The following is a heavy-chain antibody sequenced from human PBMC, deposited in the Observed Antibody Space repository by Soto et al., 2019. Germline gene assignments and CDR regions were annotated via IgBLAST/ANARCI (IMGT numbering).Heavy chain of an antibody. CDR3: TRAWGGGWYPDY. Sequence: QVQLQQSGPGLVKHSQTLSLTCAISGYSVSANSAGWNWIRQSPSRVLEWLGRAYYQSKWYDDYALSVKGRITIPPDTSKNQSSLQLNSVTPEDTAVYYCTRAWGGGWYPDYWDQGTLVTVSS. CDR2: AYYQSKWYD. D-gene: IGHD6-19*01. V-gene: IGHV6-1*01. CDR1: GYSVSANSAG. J-gene: IGHJ4*02.